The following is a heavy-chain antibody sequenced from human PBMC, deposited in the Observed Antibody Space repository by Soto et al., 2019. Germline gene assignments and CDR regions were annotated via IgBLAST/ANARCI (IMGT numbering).Heavy chain of an antibody. CDR1: GFPFSDYV. CDR2: ISHEEGMT. Sequence: QVQLVESGGGVVQPGGSLRVSCAASGFPFSDYVIHWVRQTPGKGLEWVALISHEEGMTNYAASVKGRFTISRDNSTNTVYLQMSSLRGADTAAYYCARADKSSGSAGPFQDWGQGTLVIVSS. V-gene: IGHV3-30-3*01. D-gene: IGHD3-22*01. CDR3: ARADKSSGSAGPFQD. J-gene: IGHJ1*01.